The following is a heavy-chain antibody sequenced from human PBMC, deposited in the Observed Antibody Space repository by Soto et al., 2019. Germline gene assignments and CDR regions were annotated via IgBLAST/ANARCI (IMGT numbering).Heavy chain of an antibody. Sequence: GSLRLSCAASGFTFRSSAMSWVRQAPGKGLEWVSAIGGSSGSTDYADSVKGRFTISRDNPKNTLFLQMNSLRAEDTAVYYCAKDRSSTSCYAFDYWGQGTLVTVSS. CDR2: IGGSSGST. CDR3: AKDRSSTSCYAFDY. D-gene: IGHD2-2*01. CDR1: GFTFRSSA. J-gene: IGHJ4*02. V-gene: IGHV3-23*01.